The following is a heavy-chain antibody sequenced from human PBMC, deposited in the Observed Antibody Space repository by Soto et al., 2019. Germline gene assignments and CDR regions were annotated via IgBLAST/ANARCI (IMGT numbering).Heavy chain of an antibody. CDR1: GGTFSTYT. CDR3: AGAPDSHYNDGLASSCP. J-gene: IGHJ5*02. CDR2: IIPIIGII. Sequence: QVQLVQSGAEVKKPGSSVKVSCKASGGTFSTYTITWVRQAPGQGLEWMGRIIPIIGIINYAQKFQGRVAISADKFNRTANREPTGRRSDDTDVYYCAGAPDSHYNDGLASSCPWGRGTLVTVSS. D-gene: IGHD4-4*01. V-gene: IGHV1-69*02.